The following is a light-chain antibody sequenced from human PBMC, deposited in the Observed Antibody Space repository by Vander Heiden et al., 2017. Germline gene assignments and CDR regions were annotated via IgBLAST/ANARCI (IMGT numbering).Light chain of an antibody. CDR1: QSVSIN. CDR3: QQYYSWPWT. Sequence: EIAMAQPPVTLPVSPGDGATLSCRASQSVSINLAWYQQKPGQAPRLLIYGASARATGIPARFSGSGSGTEFTLTISSLLSEDFAIYYCQQYYSWPWTFGQGTKVEIK. V-gene: IGKV3-15*01. J-gene: IGKJ1*01. CDR2: GAS.